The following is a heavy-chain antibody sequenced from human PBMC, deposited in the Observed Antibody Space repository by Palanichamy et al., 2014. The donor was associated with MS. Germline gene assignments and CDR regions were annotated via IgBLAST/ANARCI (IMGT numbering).Heavy chain of an antibody. CDR1: GGSISSSSYY. J-gene: IGHJ4*02. V-gene: IGHV4-39*01. CDR2: FYYTGST. Sequence: QLQLQESGPGLVKPSETLSLTCTVSGGSISSSSYYWGWIRQPPGKGLEWIGTFYYTGSTYYNPSLKSRVTISVDTSKNQFSLKPSSVTAADTAVYYCASRRRIYGDYSDWGQGTLVTVSS. CDR3: ASRRRIYGDYSD. D-gene: IGHD4-17*01.